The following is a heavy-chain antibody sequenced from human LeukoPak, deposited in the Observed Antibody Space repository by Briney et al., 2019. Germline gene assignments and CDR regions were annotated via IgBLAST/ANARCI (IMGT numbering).Heavy chain of an antibody. Sequence: SGTLSLTCAVYGGSFSGYYWSWIRQPPGKGLEWIGEINHSGSTNYNPSLKSRVTISADTSKNQFSLKLSSVTAADTAVYYCARVPIVVVPAAMYVYGMDVWGKGTTVTVSS. CDR2: INHSGST. CDR3: ARVPIVVVPAAMYVYGMDV. CDR1: GGSFSGYY. J-gene: IGHJ6*04. D-gene: IGHD2-2*01. V-gene: IGHV4-34*01.